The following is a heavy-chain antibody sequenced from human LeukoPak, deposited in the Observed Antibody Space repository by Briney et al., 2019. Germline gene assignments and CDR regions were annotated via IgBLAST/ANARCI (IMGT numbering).Heavy chain of an antibody. CDR3: AGGNYYGSGSYYNVLEY. CDR2: LYYSGST. CDR1: GGSISSYY. J-gene: IGHJ4*02. Sequence: PSETLSLTCTVSGGSISSYYWSWIRQPPGKGLEWIGYLYYSGSTNYNPSLKSRVTMSVDTSKNQFSLKLSSVTAADTAVYYCAGGNYYGSGSYYNVLEYWGQGTLVTVSS. D-gene: IGHD3-10*01. V-gene: IGHV4-59*08.